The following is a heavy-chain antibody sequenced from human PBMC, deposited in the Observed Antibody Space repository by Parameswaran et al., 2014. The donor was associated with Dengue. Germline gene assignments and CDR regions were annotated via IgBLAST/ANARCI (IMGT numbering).Heavy chain of an antibody. D-gene: IGHD7-27*01. CDR2: ISSSSSTI. Sequence: VRQMPGKGLEWVSYISSSSSTIYYADSVKGRFTISRDNAKNSLYLQMNSLRAEDTAVYYCARDELGFDYWGQGTLVTVSS. CDR3: ARDELGFDY. J-gene: IGHJ4*02. V-gene: IGHV3-48*01.